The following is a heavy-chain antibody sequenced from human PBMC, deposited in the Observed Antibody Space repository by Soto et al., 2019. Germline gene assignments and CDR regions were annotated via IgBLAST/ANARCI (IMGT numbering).Heavy chain of an antibody. Sequence: NPGGSLRLSCTASGFTLRSHTMNWVRQAPGRGLEWVSSISSSGNFIYYADSVKGRFTVSKENAKNSLYLQMNSLRAEDTAVYYCSRLFSGWSDPRLDFWGQGILVTVSS. CDR2: ISSSGNFI. J-gene: IGHJ4*02. CDR3: SRLFSGWSDPRLDF. CDR1: GFTLRSHT. D-gene: IGHD6-19*01. V-gene: IGHV3-21*01.